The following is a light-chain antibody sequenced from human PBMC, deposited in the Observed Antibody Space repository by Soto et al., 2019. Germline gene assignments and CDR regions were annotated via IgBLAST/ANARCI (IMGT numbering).Light chain of an antibody. CDR2: DAS. V-gene: IGKV3-11*02. CDR1: QSVTTY. J-gene: IGKJ5*01. CDR3: QQRSNWPPEIT. Sequence: ETVLTQSPATLSLSPGESATLSCRASQSVTTYLAWYQQKPGQAPTLPIYDASVRATGIPARFSGSGSGRDFTLTISSLEPEDVAVYYCQQRSNWPPEITFGQGTRLE.